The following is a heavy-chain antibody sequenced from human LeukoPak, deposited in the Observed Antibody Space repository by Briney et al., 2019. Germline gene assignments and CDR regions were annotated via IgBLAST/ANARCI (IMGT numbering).Heavy chain of an antibody. CDR3: TRVRVVWDLDDAFDI. CDR1: GFTFDDYG. D-gene: IGHD1-26*01. V-gene: IGHV3-20*04. Sequence: PGRSLRLSCAASGFTFDDYGMTWVRQAPGKGLEWVSGINWTGGSTGYADSVKGRFTISRDNAKNSLYLQMNSLRAEDTALYYCTRVRVVWDLDDAFDIWGQGTMVIVSS. J-gene: IGHJ3*02. CDR2: INWTGGST.